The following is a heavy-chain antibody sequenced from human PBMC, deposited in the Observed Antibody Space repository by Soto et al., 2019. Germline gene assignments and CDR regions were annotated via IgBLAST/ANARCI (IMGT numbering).Heavy chain of an antibody. J-gene: IGHJ5*02. CDR3: AREPRDVDTAMVGWFDP. CDR1: GYTLTRYG. CDR2: ISAYNGNT. D-gene: IGHD5-18*01. Sequence: QVQLGQSGAEVKQPGASVKVACKATGYTLTRYGISWVRHAPGQGLELMGWISAYNGNTNYAQKLQGRDTMTTDTYTSTAYMEVSSLRSVDTAVYYCAREPRDVDTAMVGWFDPWGQGDLVTVSS. V-gene: IGHV1-18*04.